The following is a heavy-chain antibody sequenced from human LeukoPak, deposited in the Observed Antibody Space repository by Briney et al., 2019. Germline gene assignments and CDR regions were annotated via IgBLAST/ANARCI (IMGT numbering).Heavy chain of an antibody. D-gene: IGHD6-13*01. J-gene: IGHJ2*01. V-gene: IGHV3-11*04. Sequence: GGSLRLSCAASGFSFSDYYMAWIRQAPGKGLEWVSSISSGSSYMYYTDLVKGRFTISRDNAQKSVYLQMNSLRAEDTAIYYCARAYSSSYYVYWYFDLWGRGTLVTVSS. CDR3: ARAYSSSYYVYWYFDL. CDR1: GFSFSDYY. CDR2: ISSGSSYM.